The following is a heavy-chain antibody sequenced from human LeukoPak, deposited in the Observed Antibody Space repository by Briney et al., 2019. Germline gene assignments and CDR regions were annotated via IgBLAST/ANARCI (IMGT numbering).Heavy chain of an antibody. V-gene: IGHV3-11*01. CDR2: ISSSGSTI. CDR1: GFTFSDYY. Sequence: GGSLRLSCAASGFTFSDYYMSWIRQAPGKGLEGVSYISSSGSTIYYADSVKGRFTISRDNAKNSLYLQMNSLRAEDTAVYYCASSYYYDSSGYYYDAFDIWGQGTMVTVSS. J-gene: IGHJ3*02. D-gene: IGHD3-22*01. CDR3: ASSYYYDSSGYYYDAFDI.